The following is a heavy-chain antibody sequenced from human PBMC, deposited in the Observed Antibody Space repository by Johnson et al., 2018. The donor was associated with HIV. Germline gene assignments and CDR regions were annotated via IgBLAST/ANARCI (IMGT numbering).Heavy chain of an antibody. CDR3: ARGRGLQFLEWPTGLWSAFDI. Sequence: QVQLVESGGGLVKPGASLRLSCSVSGVIFSDYYMSWIHQAPGKGLEWVSYISGSGTRIYYADSVKAPFTTPRANAKNSLYLQMNTLRAEDTAVYYCARGRGLQFLEWPTGLWSAFDIWGQGTMVTVSS. J-gene: IGHJ3*02. D-gene: IGHD3-3*01. CDR1: GVIFSDYY. V-gene: IGHV3-11*04. CDR2: ISGSGTRI.